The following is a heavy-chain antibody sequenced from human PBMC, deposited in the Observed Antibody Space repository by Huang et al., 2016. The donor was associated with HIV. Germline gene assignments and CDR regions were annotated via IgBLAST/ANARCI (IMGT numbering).Heavy chain of an antibody. V-gene: IGHV5-51*01. Sequence: DVQLVQSGAEVKKPGESLKISCKGSGYNFNTYWIAWVRQMPGRGLEWMGMIYPGDSDVRYNPSFQGQGTLSGDKAISTAFLQWSSRKASDTAMYYCARHERYCTGDTCSLLYWGQGTPVTVSS. D-gene: IGHD2-8*02. J-gene: IGHJ4*02. CDR2: IYPGDSDV. CDR1: GYNFNTYW. CDR3: ARHERYCTGDTCSLLY.